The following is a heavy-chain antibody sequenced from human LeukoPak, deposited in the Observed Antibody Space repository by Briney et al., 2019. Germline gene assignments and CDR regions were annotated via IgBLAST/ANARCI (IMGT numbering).Heavy chain of an antibody. CDR2: IGGSGRSI. CDR3: AQGIAAAGTCPSN. J-gene: IGHJ1*01. D-gene: IGHD6-13*01. Sequence: PGRSLRLSCAASGFTFSTYSMNWVRQAPGKGLEWVSSIGGSGRSIYYADSLRGRFTISRDNAKNSLYLQMNSLRAEDTAVYYCAQGIAAAGTCPSNWGQGTLVTVSS. CDR1: GFTFSTYS. V-gene: IGHV3-21*01.